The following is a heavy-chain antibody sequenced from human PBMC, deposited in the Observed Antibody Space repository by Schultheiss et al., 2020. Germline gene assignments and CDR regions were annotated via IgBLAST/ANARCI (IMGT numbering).Heavy chain of an antibody. Sequence: SVKVSCKASGGTFNNYALNWVRQAPGQGLEWMGGIIPIFGSANYAQNFQGRVTITADESASTVYMELGSLRSEDTAVYYCARVASYYDFWSGYYAYYYMDVWGKGTTVTVSS. CDR3: ARVASYYDFWSGYYAYYYMDV. D-gene: IGHD3-3*01. V-gene: IGHV1-69*13. CDR1: GGTFNNYA. CDR2: IIPIFGSA. J-gene: IGHJ6*03.